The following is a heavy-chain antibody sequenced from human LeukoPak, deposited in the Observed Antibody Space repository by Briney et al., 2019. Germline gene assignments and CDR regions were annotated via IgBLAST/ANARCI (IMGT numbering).Heavy chain of an antibody. CDR3: TREWGDYYDSSGYFDY. CDR2: IRSKAYGGTT. D-gene: IGHD3-22*01. Sequence: GGSLRLSCTASGFTFGDYAMSWVRQAPGKGLEWVGFIRSKAYGGTTEYAASVKGGFTISRDDSKSIAYLQMNSLKTEDTAVYYCTREWGDYYDSSGYFDYWGQGTLVTVSS. CDR1: GFTFGDYA. V-gene: IGHV3-49*04. J-gene: IGHJ4*02.